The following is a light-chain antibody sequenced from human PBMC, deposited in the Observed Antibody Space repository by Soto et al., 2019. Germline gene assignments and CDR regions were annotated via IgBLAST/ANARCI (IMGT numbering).Light chain of an antibody. Sequence: IVLTQSPGTLSLSPGERATLSCRASQIVSNNYLAWYQQKPGQAPRLLIYDASSRATGIPDRFSGGGSGTDFTLTISRLEPEDFAVYYCQQFSSYPLTFGGGTKVDIK. CDR2: DAS. CDR1: QIVSNNY. CDR3: QQFSSYPLT. J-gene: IGKJ4*01. V-gene: IGKV3-20*01.